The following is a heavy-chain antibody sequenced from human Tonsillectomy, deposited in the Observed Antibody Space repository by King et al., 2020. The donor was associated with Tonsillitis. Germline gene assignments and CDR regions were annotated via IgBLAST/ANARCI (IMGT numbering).Heavy chain of an antibody. J-gene: IGHJ3*02. CDR2: MSHDAKYK. CDR1: GFIVSDHA. CDR3: AKESNAFDI. Sequence: VQLVESGGGVVQPGRSLRLSCAASGFIVSDHAMHWVRQAPGKGLEWVASMSHDAKYKWYADSVKGRFTISRDNSNNALYLQMNSLKTEDTAVFYCAKESNAFDIWGRATMVTVSS. V-gene: IGHV3-30*18.